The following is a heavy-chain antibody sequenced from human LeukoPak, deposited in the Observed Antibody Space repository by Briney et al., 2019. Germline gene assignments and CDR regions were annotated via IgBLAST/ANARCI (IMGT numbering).Heavy chain of an antibody. Sequence: PGGSLRLSCAASGFTFSSYAMHWVRQAPGKGPEWVAVISYDGSNKYYADSVKGRFTISRDNAKNSLYLQMNSLRAEDTAVYYCARFTENDAFDIWGQGTMVTVSS. CDR1: GFTFSSYA. J-gene: IGHJ3*02. CDR2: ISYDGSNK. D-gene: IGHD2-8*02. V-gene: IGHV3-30*04. CDR3: ARFTENDAFDI.